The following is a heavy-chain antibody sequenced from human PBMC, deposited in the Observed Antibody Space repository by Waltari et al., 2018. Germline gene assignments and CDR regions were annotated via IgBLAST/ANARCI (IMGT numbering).Heavy chain of an antibody. J-gene: IGHJ4*01. D-gene: IGHD6-6*01. CDR2: IYHSGTT. Sequence: QVQLQESGPGLVKPSETLSLTCAVSGDSISSGNYWGWIRQPPGKGLEWIGSIYHSGTTYYNPSLKSRVTISVDTSKNQLSLNLSSVTAADTAVYYCASQYSRSSVFNIDYWG. CDR3: ASQYSRSSVFNIDY. CDR1: GDSISSGNY. V-gene: IGHV4-38-2*01.